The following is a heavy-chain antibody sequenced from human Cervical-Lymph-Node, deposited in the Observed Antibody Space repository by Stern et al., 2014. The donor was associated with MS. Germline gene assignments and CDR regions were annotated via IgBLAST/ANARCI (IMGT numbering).Heavy chain of an antibody. J-gene: IGHJ4*02. Sequence: EVQLLQSGAEVKKPGESLKISCKGSGYSFINYWIAWVRQMPGKGLEWMGMIYPADSDTRYSPSFQGQVTISADKSLNTAYLQWSSLKASDSAMYYCARQENYYDRSGYSHVWNDWGQGTLVTVSS. CDR2: IYPADSDT. CDR3: ARQENYYDRSGYSHVWND. D-gene: IGHD3-22*01. V-gene: IGHV5-51*01. CDR1: GYSFINYW.